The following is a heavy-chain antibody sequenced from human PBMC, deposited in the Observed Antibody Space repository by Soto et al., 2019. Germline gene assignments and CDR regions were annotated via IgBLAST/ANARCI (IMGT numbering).Heavy chain of an antibody. D-gene: IGHD3-3*01. J-gene: IGHJ5*02. CDR3: AKDTGTPYYDFWSGYYKWFDP. Sequence: SLRLSCAASGFTFSSYAMSWVRQAPGKGLEWVSAISGSGGSTYYADSVKGRFTISRDNSKNTLYLQMNSLRAEDTAVYYCAKDTGTPYYDFWSGYYKWFDPWGQGTLVTVSS. CDR1: GFTFSSYA. V-gene: IGHV3-23*01. CDR2: ISGSGGST.